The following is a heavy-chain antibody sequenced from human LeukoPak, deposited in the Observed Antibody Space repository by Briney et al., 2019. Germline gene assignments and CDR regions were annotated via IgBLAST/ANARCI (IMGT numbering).Heavy chain of an antibody. Sequence: GASVKVSCKASGYTFTSYDINWVRQATGQGLEWMGWMNPNSGNTGYAQKFQGRVTMTRNTSISTAYMELSSLRSEDTAVYYCARVFGPPSWYDFWSGYKPTGAFDIWGQGTMVTVSS. D-gene: IGHD3-3*01. CDR2: MNPNSGNT. V-gene: IGHV1-8*01. CDR3: ARVFGPPSWYDFWSGYKPTGAFDI. J-gene: IGHJ3*02. CDR1: GYTFTSYD.